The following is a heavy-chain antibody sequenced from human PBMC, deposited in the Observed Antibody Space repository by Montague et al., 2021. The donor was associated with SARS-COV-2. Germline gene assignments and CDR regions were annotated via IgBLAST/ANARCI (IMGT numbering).Heavy chain of an antibody. CDR3: ARRPYYYDSSGQFDP. CDR1: GGSISSSTYY. Sequence: SETLSLTCTVSGGSISSSTYYWGWIRQPPGKGLEWIASIYYSGSTYFSPSLKSRVAISIDTSKNQFSLKLSSVTAADTAVYYCARRPYYYDSSGQFDPWGQGVLVTVSS. D-gene: IGHD3-22*01. CDR2: IYYSGST. V-gene: IGHV4-39*07. J-gene: IGHJ5*02.